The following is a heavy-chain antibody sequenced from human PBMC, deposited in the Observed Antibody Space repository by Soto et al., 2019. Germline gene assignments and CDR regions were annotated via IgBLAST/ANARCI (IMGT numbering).Heavy chain of an antibody. CDR1: GFTFNTYG. CDR3: ARSDCTGAYCYSWPFNYGVDV. J-gene: IGHJ6*02. D-gene: IGHD2-21*02. Sequence: QVQLVESGGGVVQPGGSLRLSCTTSGFTFNTYGMHWVRQAPGKGLEWVAIIWYDGSNKYYADSVKGRFTISRDNSKKKLYLQMNSLRAEDTALYYCARSDCTGAYCYSWPFNYGVDVWGQGTTVTVSS. V-gene: IGHV3-33*08. CDR2: IWYDGSNK.